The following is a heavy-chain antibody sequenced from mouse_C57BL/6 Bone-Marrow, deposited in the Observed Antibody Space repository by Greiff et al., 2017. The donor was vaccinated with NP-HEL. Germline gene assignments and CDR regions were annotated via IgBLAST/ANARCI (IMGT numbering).Heavy chain of an antibody. J-gene: IGHJ3*01. CDR1: GFTFSDFY. Sequence: EVMLVESGGGLVQSGRSLRLSCATSGFTFSDFYMEWVRQAPGKGLEWIAASRNKANDYTTEYSASVKGRFIVSRDTSQSILYLQMHALRAEDTAIYYCARDARYSNSCAYWGQGTLVTVSA. CDR2: SRNKANDYTT. D-gene: IGHD2-5*01. CDR3: ARDARYSNSCAY. V-gene: IGHV7-1*01.